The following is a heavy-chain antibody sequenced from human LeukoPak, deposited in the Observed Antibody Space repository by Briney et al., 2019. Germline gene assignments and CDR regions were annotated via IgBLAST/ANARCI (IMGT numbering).Heavy chain of an antibody. CDR2: IFVSGST. CDR1: GDSITRNSHY. Sequence: PSETLSLTCSVSGDSITRNSHYWSWIRQAAGKGLEWIGHIFVSGSTKYSPSLESRVTISLDTSKNQFSLKLSSVTAADTAVYYCARDGYYSESSVPLPDYYYFYMDVWGKGTTVTVSS. V-gene: IGHV4-61*09. CDR3: ARDGYYSESSVPLPDYYYFYMDV. D-gene: IGHD3-22*01. J-gene: IGHJ6*03.